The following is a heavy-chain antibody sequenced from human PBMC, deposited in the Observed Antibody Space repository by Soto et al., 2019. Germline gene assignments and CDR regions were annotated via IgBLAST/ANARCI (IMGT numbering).Heavy chain of an antibody. CDR1: GGTFSAYT. Sequence: QVQLVQSGAAVKKPGSSLKVSCKASGGTFSAYTISWVRQAPGQRLEWMGRTIPVLGITHYAQRFQGRVTITADKSTRTVYMELTSLRSEDTAVYYCARGSGSYYVSAYFLDFWDQGMLVTVSS. V-gene: IGHV1-69*02. D-gene: IGHD1-26*01. J-gene: IGHJ4*02. CDR2: TIPVLGIT. CDR3: ARGSGSYYVSAYFLDF.